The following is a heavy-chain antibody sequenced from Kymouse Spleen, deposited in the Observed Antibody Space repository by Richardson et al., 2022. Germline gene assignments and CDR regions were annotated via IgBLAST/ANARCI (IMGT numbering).Heavy chain of an antibody. D-gene: IGHD3-10*01. CDR1: GGSFSGYY. J-gene: IGHJ5*02. CDR3: ARKTYYYGSGSSNWFDP. V-gene: IGHV4-34*01. CDR2: INHSGST. Sequence: QVQLQQWGAGLLKPSETLSLTCAVYGGSFSGYYWSWIRQPPGKGLEWIGEINHSGSTNYNPSLKSRVTISVDTSKNQFSLKLSSVTAADTAVYYCARKTYYYGSGSSNWFDPWGQGTLVTVSS.